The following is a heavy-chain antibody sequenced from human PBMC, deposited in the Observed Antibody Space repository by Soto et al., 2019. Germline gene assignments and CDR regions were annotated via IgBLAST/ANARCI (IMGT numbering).Heavy chain of an antibody. Sequence: QLQLQESGPGLVKPSETLSLTCSVSDGSISSSSYYWGWIRQPPGKGLEWIGSIYYNGGTYYNPYLKSRVTISVDTSKTRFSLKLSSVTAADTAVYYCARQSLARMVATAWAYWGQGTLVTVSS. J-gene: IGHJ4*02. CDR2: IYYNGGT. V-gene: IGHV4-39*01. CDR3: ARQSLARMVATAWAY. D-gene: IGHD5-12*01. CDR1: DGSISSSSYY.